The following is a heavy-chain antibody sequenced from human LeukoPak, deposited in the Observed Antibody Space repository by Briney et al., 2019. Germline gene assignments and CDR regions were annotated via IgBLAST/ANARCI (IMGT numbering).Heavy chain of an antibody. CDR1: GFTFSNAW. CDR2: INHSGST. D-gene: IGHD6-13*01. Sequence: PGGSLRLSCAASGFTFSNAWMSWVRQPPGKGLEWIGEINHSGSTNYNPSLKSRVTISVDTSKNQFSLKLSSVTAADTAVYYCARRGYSSSWYRNNWFDPWGQGTLVTVSS. V-gene: IGHV4-34*01. J-gene: IGHJ5*02. CDR3: ARRGYSSSWYRNNWFDP.